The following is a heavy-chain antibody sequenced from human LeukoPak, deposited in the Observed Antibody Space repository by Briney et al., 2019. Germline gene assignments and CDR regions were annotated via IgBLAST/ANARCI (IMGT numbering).Heavy chain of an antibody. V-gene: IGHV1-2*02. CDR3: ARDVRYYDSSGTFDP. CDR1: RYTFTGYY. CDR2: INPNSGGT. Sequence: ASVKVSCKASRYTFTGYYMHWVRQAPGQGLEWMGWINPNSGGTNYAQKFQGRVTMTRDTSISTAYMELSRLRSDDTAVYYCARDVRYYDSSGTFDPWGQGTLVTVSS. J-gene: IGHJ5*02. D-gene: IGHD3-22*01.